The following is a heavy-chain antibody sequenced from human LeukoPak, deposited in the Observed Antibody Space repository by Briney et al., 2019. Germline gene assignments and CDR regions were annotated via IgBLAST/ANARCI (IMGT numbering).Heavy chain of an antibody. CDR3: ARDGVAGGFDF. CDR2: IHYSGST. J-gene: IGHJ4*02. Sequence: PSETLSLTCTVSGGSIGSYYWNWIRQAPGKGLEWIGYIHYSGSTNHNSSLKSRVTISVDTSKNQYSLKLNSVTAADTAVYYCARDGVAGGFDFWGQGTLVTVS. D-gene: IGHD6-19*01. V-gene: IGHV4-59*01. CDR1: GGSIGSYY.